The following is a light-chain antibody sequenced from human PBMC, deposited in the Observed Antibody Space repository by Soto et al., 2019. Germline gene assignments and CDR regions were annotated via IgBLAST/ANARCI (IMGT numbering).Light chain of an antibody. CDR3: SSYSSGSAVYV. CDR2: EVS. CDR1: SSDIGGHEY. V-gene: IGLV2-14*03. J-gene: IGLJ1*01. Sequence: QSALTQPASVSGSPGQSITISCTGSSSDIGGHEYVSWYQQHPGAAPKLLIYEVSRRPSGVSSRFSGSKSGNTASLTISGLQAEDQVDYYCSSYSSGSAVYVFGTGTKETVL.